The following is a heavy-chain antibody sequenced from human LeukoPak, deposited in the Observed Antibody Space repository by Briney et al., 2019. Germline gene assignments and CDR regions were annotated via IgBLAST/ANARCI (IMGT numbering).Heavy chain of an antibody. CDR1: GFTFSDYT. CDR2: ITSRSTYI. V-gene: IGHV3-21*01. Sequence: GGSLRLSCAASGFTFSDYTIMWVRQAPGKGLEYVSSITSRSTYIYYADSVKGGFTISRDNAKNSLYLQMNSLRTEDTAVYYCARVPLGYLGYSSAWYTDYWGQGALVSVSS. J-gene: IGHJ4*02. D-gene: IGHD6-19*01. CDR3: ARVPLGYLGYSSAWYTDY.